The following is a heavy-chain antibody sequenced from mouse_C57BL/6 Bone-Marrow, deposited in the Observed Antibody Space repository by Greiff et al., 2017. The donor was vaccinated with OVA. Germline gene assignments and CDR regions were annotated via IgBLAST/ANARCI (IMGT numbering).Heavy chain of an antibody. CDR2: INYDGSSA. J-gene: IGHJ1*03. CDR1: GFPFSDSY. V-gene: IGHV5-16*01. Sequence: EVQRVESEGGLVQPGSSMKLSCTASGFPFSDSYLAWVRQVPETGLEWVANINYDGSSAYYLDSLTSRFILSRDNATPILYLQMRSLKSEDTATYYCARDRGGSSPWYFDVWGTGTTVTVSS. CDR3: ARDRGGSSPWYFDV. D-gene: IGHD1-1*01.